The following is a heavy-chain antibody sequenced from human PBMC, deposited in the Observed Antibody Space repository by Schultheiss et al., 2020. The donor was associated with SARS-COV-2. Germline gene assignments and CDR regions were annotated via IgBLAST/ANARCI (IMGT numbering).Heavy chain of an antibody. CDR2: INHSGST. V-gene: IGHV4-34*01. J-gene: IGHJ4*02. D-gene: IGHD3-3*01. Sequence: SETLSLTCAVYGGSFSGYYWSWIRQPPGKGLEWIGEINHSGSTNYNPSLKSRVTISLDTSKNQFSLKLSSVTAADTAVYYCASNADYDFWSGYGYWGQGTLVTVSS. CDR1: GGSFSGYY. CDR3: ASNADYDFWSGYGY.